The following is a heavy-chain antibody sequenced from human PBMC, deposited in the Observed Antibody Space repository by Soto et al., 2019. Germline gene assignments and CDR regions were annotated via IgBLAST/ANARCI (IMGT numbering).Heavy chain of an antibody. V-gene: IGHV5-51*03. Sequence: EVQLVQSGAEVKKPGESLKISCKGSGYSFTSYWIGWVRQMPGKGLEWMGIIYPGDSDTRYSPSFQGQVTISADKSISTDYLQGSSLKASDTAMYYCARRERGYCSGGSCYNLDFDYWGQGTLVTVSS. D-gene: IGHD2-15*01. J-gene: IGHJ4*02. CDR1: GYSFTSYW. CDR2: IYPGDSDT. CDR3: ARRERGYCSGGSCYNLDFDY.